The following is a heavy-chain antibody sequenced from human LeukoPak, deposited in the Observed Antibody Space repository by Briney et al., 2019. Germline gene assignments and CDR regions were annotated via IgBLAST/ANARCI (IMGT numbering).Heavy chain of an antibody. J-gene: IGHJ4*02. D-gene: IGHD5-24*01. CDR3: AKDQEMATISDY. Sequence: GGSLRLSCAASGFTFSSYGMHWVRHAPGKGLEWVAFIRYDGSNKYYADSVKGRFTISRDNSKNTLYLQMNSLRAEDTAVYYCAKDQEMATISDYWGQGTLVTVSS. CDR1: GFTFSSYG. V-gene: IGHV3-30*02. CDR2: IRYDGSNK.